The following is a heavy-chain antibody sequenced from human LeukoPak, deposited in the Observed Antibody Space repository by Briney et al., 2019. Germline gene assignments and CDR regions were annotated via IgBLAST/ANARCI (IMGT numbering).Heavy chain of an antibody. CDR2: ISAYNGNT. V-gene: IGHV1-18*01. Sequence: ASVKVSCKASGYTFTSYGISWVRQAPGQGLEWMGWISAYNGNTNYAQKLQGRVTMTTDTSTSTAYMELRSLRSDDTAVYYCARGLIRPRDIVVVVAATMEYYFDYWGQGTLVTVSS. CDR3: ARGLIRPRDIVVVVAATMEYYFDY. D-gene: IGHD2-15*01. CDR1: GYTFTSYG. J-gene: IGHJ4*02.